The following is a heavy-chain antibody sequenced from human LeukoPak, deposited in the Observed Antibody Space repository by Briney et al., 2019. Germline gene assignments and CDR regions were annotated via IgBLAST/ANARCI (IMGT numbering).Heavy chain of an antibody. V-gene: IGHV1-18*01. CDR1: GYTFSTYG. Sequence: GASVKVSCKASGYTFSTYGIGWVRQAPGQDLEWMGWISGNNDNTNYAQKFQGRVTLTADTSTSTAYMDLRSLTSDDTAVYYCVRNHYDSSGYPHWGQGTLVTVSS. CDR2: ISGNNDNT. CDR3: VRNHYDSSGYPH. D-gene: IGHD3-22*01. J-gene: IGHJ4*02.